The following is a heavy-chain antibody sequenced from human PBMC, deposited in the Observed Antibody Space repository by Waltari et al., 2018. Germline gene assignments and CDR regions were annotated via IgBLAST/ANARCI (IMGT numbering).Heavy chain of an antibody. Sequence: QVQLVQSGIEVKKPGASVKVSCKASGYPFTAYYMHWLRQAPGQGLEWMGCINPNSDDANYAQMFQGGVTMTMDTSIDTGYLELSSLRSDDTAVYYCARDVAGSQGGAFDIWGQGTMVTVSS. CDR1: GYPFTAYY. CDR3: ARDVAGSQGGAFDI. CDR2: INPNSDDA. J-gene: IGHJ3*02. V-gene: IGHV1-2*02. D-gene: IGHD6-19*01.